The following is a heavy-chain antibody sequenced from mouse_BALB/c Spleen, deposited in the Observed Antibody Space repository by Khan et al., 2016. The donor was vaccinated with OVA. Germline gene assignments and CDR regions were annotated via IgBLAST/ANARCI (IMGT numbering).Heavy chain of an antibody. Sequence: EVELVESGGGLVQSGGSLKLSCAASGFTFSSYTMSWVRQTPAKRLEWVAYISNGGGNSYYPDTVKGRFTISIDNAKDTLYLQMSSLKSEETAMYYCARHSAIWKGVNAMDSWGQGTSVTVSS. J-gene: IGHJ4*01. CDR2: ISNGGGNS. V-gene: IGHV5-12-2*01. CDR1: GFTFSSYT. CDR3: ARHSAIWKGVNAMDS. D-gene: IGHD3-3*01.